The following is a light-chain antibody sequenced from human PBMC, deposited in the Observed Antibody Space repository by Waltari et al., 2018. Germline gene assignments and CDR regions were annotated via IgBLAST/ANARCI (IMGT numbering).Light chain of an antibody. CDR3: QTWSPDTVL. CDR2: VHSDGTH. J-gene: IGLJ2*01. Sequence: QLVLTQSPSASASLGVSVKLTCTLSSGHSGYAITWHQQQPGTGPRYLMKVHSDGTHNRGDGIPYRFLGSSSGSERYLIISRLHSEDEADYYCQTWSPDTVLFGGGTKLTVL. CDR1: SGHSGYA. V-gene: IGLV4-69*01.